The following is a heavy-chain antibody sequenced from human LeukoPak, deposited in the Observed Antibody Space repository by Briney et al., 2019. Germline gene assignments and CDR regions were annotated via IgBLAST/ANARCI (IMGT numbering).Heavy chain of an antibody. J-gene: IGHJ4*02. CDR1: GFTFGNYA. Sequence: GGSLRLSCAASGFTFGNYAMHWVRQAPGKGLEYVSVINSNGNTTFYANSVKGRFTISRDNSKNTLYLQMGSLGADDMGVYYCARALYTGNNLLFDCWGQGTQVTVSS. CDR2: INSNGNTT. V-gene: IGHV3-64*01. D-gene: IGHD1-26*01. CDR3: ARALYTGNNLLFDC.